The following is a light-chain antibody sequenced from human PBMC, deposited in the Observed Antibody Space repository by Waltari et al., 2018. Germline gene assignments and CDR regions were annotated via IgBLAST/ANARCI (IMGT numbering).Light chain of an antibody. CDR1: ANNIAIRDL. CDR3: CSHAFTTILA. CDR2: EVN. Sequence: SALPQPASVSGSPGQSTTTPCTGTANNIAIRDLAPWYQHPPGKAPRLIIYEVNKRPSGVSNRFSGSKSGNTASLTISGLQTGDEADYYCCSHAFTTILAFGGGTSLTVL. J-gene: IGLJ2*01. V-gene: IGLV2-23*02.